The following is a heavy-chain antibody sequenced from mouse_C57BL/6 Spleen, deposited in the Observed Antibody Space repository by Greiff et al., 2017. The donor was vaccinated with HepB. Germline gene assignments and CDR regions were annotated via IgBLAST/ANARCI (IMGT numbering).Heavy chain of an antibody. V-gene: IGHV1-42*01. Sequence: EVQLQQSGPELVKPGASVKISCKASGYSFTGYYMNWVKQSPEKSLEWIGEINPSTGGTTYNQKFKAKATLTVDKSSSTAYMQLKSLTSEDSAVYYCAPGGLYDGYRFPSVFDVWGTGTTVTVSS. J-gene: IGHJ1*03. CDR3: APGGLYDGYRFPSVFDV. CDR1: GYSFTGYY. CDR2: INPSTGGT. D-gene: IGHD2-3*01.